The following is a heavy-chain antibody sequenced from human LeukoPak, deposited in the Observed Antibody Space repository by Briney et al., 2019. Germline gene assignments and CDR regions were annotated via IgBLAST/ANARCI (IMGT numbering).Heavy chain of an antibody. CDR3: ARLPGYSSGWYGFYFDY. Sequence: SETLSLTCTVSGGSISTYYWSWIRQPPGKGLEWIGYIYYSGSTNYNPSLESRVTISVDTSKSQFSLKLSSVTAADTAVYYCARLPGYSSGWYGFYFDYWGQGTLVTVSS. CDR2: IYYSGST. CDR1: GGSISTYY. V-gene: IGHV4-59*08. J-gene: IGHJ4*02. D-gene: IGHD6-19*01.